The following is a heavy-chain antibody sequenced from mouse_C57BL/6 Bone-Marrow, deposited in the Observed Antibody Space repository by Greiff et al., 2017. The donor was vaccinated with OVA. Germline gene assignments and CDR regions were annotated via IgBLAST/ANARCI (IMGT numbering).Heavy chain of an antibody. CDR2: IDPEDGDT. J-gene: IGHJ2*01. D-gene: IGHD2-4*01. Sequence: VQLQQSGAELVRPGASVKLSCTASGFNIKDYYMHWVKQRPEQGLEWIGRIDPEDGDTEYAPKFQGKATMTADTSSNTAYLQLSSLTSEDTAVYYCTSYDYDGGVFDNWGQGTTLTVSS. CDR3: TSYDYDGGVFDN. CDR1: GFNIKDYY. V-gene: IGHV14-1*01.